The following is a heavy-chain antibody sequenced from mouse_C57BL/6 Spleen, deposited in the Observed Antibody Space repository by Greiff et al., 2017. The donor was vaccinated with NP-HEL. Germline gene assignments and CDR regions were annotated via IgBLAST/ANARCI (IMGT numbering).Heavy chain of an antibody. CDR2: ISDGGSYT. J-gene: IGHJ4*01. V-gene: IGHV5-4*01. D-gene: IGHD2-3*01. CDR3: ARRDGYYEEAMDY. CDR1: GFTFSSYA. Sequence: EVQVVESGGGLVKPGGSLKLSCAASGFTFSSYAMSWVRQTPEKRLEWVATISDGGSYTYYPDNVKGRFTISRDNAKNNLYLQMSHLKSEDTAMYYCARRDGYYEEAMDYWGQGTSVTVSS.